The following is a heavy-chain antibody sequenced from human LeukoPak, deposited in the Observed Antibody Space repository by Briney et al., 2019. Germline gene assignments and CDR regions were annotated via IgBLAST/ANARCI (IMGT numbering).Heavy chain of an antibody. D-gene: IGHD6-13*01. Sequence: PGGSLRLSCAASEFTFSSYAMHWVRQAPGKGLEWVAVISYDENNKYYADSVKGRFTISRDNSKNTLYLQMNSLRAEDTAVYYCAKDRSPVTYIAAAMDVWGQGTTVTVSS. CDR1: EFTFSSYA. CDR3: AKDRSPVTYIAAAMDV. V-gene: IGHV3-30-3*01. J-gene: IGHJ6*02. CDR2: ISYDENNK.